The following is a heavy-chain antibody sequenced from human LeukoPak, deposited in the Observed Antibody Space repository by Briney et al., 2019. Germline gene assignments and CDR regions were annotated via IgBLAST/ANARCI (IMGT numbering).Heavy chain of an antibody. D-gene: IGHD3-10*01. J-gene: IGHJ4*02. Sequence: SETLSLTCSVSGDSISSGYFYWNWIQQPAGKGLEWIGRIYPVSGSSSHNPSLQSRVTILEDRSRNQFSLRLTAVTASDTALYYCARETAVHGGIEFWGQGIQVIVSS. CDR3: ARETAVHGGIEF. CDR2: IYPVSGSS. CDR1: GDSISSGYFY. V-gene: IGHV4-61*02.